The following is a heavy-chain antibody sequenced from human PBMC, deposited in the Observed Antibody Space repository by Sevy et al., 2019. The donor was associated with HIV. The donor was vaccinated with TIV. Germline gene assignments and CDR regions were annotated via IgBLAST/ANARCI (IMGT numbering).Heavy chain of an antibody. Sequence: SETLSLTCTVYGGSFRGYYWSWIRQPPGKGLEWIGEINHTGSTNYNPSLKSRVTISVDTSKNQFSLKLSSVTAADTAVYYCARLRRPAYYDYWGQGTLVTVSS. CDR1: GGSFRGYY. J-gene: IGHJ4*02. CDR2: INHTGST. CDR3: ARLRRPAYYDY. V-gene: IGHV4-34*01.